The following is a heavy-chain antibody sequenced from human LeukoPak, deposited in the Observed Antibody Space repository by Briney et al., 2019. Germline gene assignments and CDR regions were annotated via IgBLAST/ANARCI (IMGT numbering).Heavy chain of an antibody. CDR2: VFQLQTVRS. CDR1: GSSITSTYY. V-gene: IGHV4-38-2*02. D-gene: IGHD2-8*01. Sequence: SETLSLTCTVSGSSITSTYYCAWFRQPPGKGLEWIATVFQLQTVRSFYNKSLESRVTMSLDTSQNQFSLNLTSVTAADTALYFCARVLHAPKFIDSWGQGTLVTVSS. CDR3: ARVLHAPKFIDS. J-gene: IGHJ4*02.